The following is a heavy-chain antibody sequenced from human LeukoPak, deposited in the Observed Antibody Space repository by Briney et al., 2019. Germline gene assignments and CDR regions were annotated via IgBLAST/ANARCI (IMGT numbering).Heavy chain of an antibody. CDR3: ARLIAAAGTSWFDP. D-gene: IGHD6-13*01. J-gene: IGHJ5*02. V-gene: IGHV3-30*02. Sequence: GGSLRLSCATSGFSFSDFDMQWVRQAPGQGLEWVAFIRSDGSNTYYADSVRGRFTISRDNSKNTLYLQMNSLRAEDTAVYYCARLIAAAGTSWFDPWGQGTLVTVSS. CDR2: IRSDGSNT. CDR1: GFSFSDFD.